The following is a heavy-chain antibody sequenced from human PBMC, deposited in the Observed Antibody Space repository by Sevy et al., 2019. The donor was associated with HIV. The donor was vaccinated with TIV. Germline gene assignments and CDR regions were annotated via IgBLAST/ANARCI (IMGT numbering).Heavy chain of an antibody. CDR1: GFTFGDYA. J-gene: IGHJ3*02. CDR2: IRSKAYGGTT. Sequence: GGSLRLSCTASGFTFGDYAMSWFRQAPGKGLEWVGFIRSKAYGGTTEYAASVKGRFTISRDDSKSIAYLQMNSLKTEDTAVYYCTRAYHGYSYGHAFDAFDIWGQGTMVTVSS. D-gene: IGHD5-18*01. V-gene: IGHV3-49*03. CDR3: TRAYHGYSYGHAFDAFDI.